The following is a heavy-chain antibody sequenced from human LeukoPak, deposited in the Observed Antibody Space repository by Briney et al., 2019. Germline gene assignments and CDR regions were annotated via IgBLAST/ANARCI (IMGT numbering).Heavy chain of an antibody. Sequence: GGSLSLSWAASGXTYSSDSMIWPRQAPGKALEKVSSVYSSSRYIYYADSVKGRFTISTDNAKNSLYLQINSLRAEDTAVYYCARGHYYGSGSSTYYCYGMDVWGQGTTVTVSS. D-gene: IGHD3-10*01. CDR3: ARGHYYGSGSSTYYCYGMDV. CDR2: VYSSSRYI. V-gene: IGHV3-21*01. J-gene: IGHJ6*02. CDR1: GXTYSSDS.